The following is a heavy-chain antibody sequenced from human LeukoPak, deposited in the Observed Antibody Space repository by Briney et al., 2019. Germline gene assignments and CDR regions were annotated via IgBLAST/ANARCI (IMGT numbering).Heavy chain of an antibody. CDR2: IYYSGST. D-gene: IGHD6-19*01. V-gene: IGHV4-59*01. Sequence: SETLSLTCTVSGGSISSYYWSWIRQPPGKGLEWIGYIYYSGSTNYNPSLKSRVTISVDTSKNQFSLKLSSATAADTAVYYCAASYSSGWYAEDYWGQGTLVTVSS. J-gene: IGHJ4*02. CDR1: GGSISSYY. CDR3: AASYSSGWYAEDY.